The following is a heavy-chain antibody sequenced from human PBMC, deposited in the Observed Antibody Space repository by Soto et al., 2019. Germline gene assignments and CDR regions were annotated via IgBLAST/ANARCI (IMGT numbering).Heavy chain of an antibody. CDR3: ARDNLGSLDY. CDR1: TDSISLYR. CDR2: VYTGGSA. V-gene: IGHV4-4*08. D-gene: IGHD1-26*01. Sequence: SETLSVTCTVSTDSISLYRWCWVRQPPGKGLEWIAYVYTGGSANYNPSLQSRVTMSLDLAKKHFSLNLNSVTTADTAVYYCARDNLGSLDYWGQGALVTVSS. J-gene: IGHJ4*02.